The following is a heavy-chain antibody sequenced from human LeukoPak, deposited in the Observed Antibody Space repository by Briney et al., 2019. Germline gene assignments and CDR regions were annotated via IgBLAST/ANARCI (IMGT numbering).Heavy chain of an antibody. CDR2: IYYTGST. Sequence: SETLSLTCTVSGGSISSYYWSWIRQPPGKGLEWIGYIYYTGSTNYHPSLKRRVTISVDTSKNQFSLKLSSVTAADTAVYYCARGIIVGATWGENDNWFDPWGQGTLVTVSS. CDR3: ARGIIVGATWGENDNWFDP. J-gene: IGHJ5*02. D-gene: IGHD1-26*01. V-gene: IGHV4-59*01. CDR1: GGSISSYY.